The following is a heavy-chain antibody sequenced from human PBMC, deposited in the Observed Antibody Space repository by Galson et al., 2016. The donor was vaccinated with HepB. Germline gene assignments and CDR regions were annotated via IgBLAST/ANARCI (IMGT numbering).Heavy chain of an antibody. J-gene: IGHJ4*02. CDR3: ARMTEIYDSSGYYGSLDY. Sequence: PALVKPTQTLTLTCTFSGFSLSTNGMCVTWIRQPPGKALEWLARIDWDDDKYYSTSLKTRLTISKDTSKNQVVLTMTNMDPVDTATYYCARMTEIYDSSGYYGSLDYWGQGTLVTVSS. D-gene: IGHD3-22*01. V-gene: IGHV2-70*11. CDR1: GFSLSTNGMC. CDR2: IDWDDDK.